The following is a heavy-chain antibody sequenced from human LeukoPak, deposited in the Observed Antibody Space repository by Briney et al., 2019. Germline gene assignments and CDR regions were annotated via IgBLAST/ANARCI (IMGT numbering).Heavy chain of an antibody. D-gene: IGHD6-6*01. CDR2: ISSSSSYI. V-gene: IGHV3-21*04. CDR1: GFTFSSYS. Sequence: PGGSLRLSCVASGFTFSSYSMNWVRQAPGKGLEWVSSISSSSSYIYYADSVKGRFTISRDNAENSLYLQMNSLRAEDTALYYCAKDVGAGSSGRGWYYFDYWGQGTLVTVSS. CDR3: AKDVGAGSSGRGWYYFDY. J-gene: IGHJ4*02.